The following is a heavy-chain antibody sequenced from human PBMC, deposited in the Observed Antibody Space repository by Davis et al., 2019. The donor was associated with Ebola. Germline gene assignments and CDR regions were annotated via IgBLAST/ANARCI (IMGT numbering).Heavy chain of an antibody. CDR2: ISWNSGSI. J-gene: IGHJ3*02. CDR3: AKGYYDYVWGNLGAFDI. CDR1: GFTFDDYA. D-gene: IGHD3-16*01. Sequence: PGGSLRLSCAASGFTFDDYAMHWVRQAPGKGLEWVSGISWNSGSIGYADSVKGRFTISRDNAKNSLYLQMNSLRAEDTALYYCAKGYYDYVWGNLGAFDIWGQGTMVTVSS. V-gene: IGHV3-9*01.